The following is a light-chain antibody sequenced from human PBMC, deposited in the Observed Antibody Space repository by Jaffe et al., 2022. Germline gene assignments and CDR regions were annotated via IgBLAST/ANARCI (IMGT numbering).Light chain of an antibody. CDR2: KAS. CDR3: QQYNSYSP. J-gene: IGKJ2*01. CDR1: QSISSW. Sequence: DIQMTQSPSTLSASVGDRVTITCRASQSISSWLAWYQQKPGKAPKLLIYKASSLESGVPSRFSGSGSGTEFTLTISSLQPDDFATYYCQQYNSYSPFGQGTKLEIK. V-gene: IGKV1-5*03.